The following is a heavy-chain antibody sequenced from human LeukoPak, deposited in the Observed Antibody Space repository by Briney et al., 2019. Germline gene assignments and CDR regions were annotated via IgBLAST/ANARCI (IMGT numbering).Heavy chain of an antibody. J-gene: IGHJ4*02. CDR3: ARGYCSGGSCYSGY. CDR1: GYTFTGYY. Sequence: GASVKVSCKASGYTFTGYYMHFVRQAPGQGLEWMGWINPNSGGTNYAQKFQGRVTMTRDTSISTAYMELSRLRSDDTAVYYCARGYCSGGSCYSGYWGQGTLVTVSS. CDR2: INPNSGGT. V-gene: IGHV1-2*02. D-gene: IGHD2-15*01.